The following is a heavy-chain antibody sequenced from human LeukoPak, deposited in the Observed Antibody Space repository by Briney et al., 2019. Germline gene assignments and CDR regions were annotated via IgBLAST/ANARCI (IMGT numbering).Heavy chain of an antibody. CDR1: GGSFSGYY. D-gene: IGHD5-12*01. Sequence: SETLSLTCAVYGGSFSGYYWTWIRQPPGKGLEWIGEINHSGSTNYDPSLKSRVSISVDTSKNQFSLKLSSVTAADTAVYYCARRNGQDVVPTFRRRYYFDYWGQGTLVTVSS. V-gene: IGHV4-34*01. CDR2: INHSGST. J-gene: IGHJ4*02. CDR3: ARRNGQDVVPTFRRRYYFDY.